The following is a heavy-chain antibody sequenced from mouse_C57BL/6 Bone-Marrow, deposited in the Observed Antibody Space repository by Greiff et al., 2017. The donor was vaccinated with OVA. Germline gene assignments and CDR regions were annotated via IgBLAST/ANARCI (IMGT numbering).Heavy chain of an antibody. CDR2: IDPNSGGT. V-gene: IGHV1-72*01. J-gene: IGHJ3*01. CDR1: GYTFTSYW. Sequence: QVQLQQPGAELVKPGASVKLSCKASGYTFTSYWMHWVKQRPGRGLEWIGGIDPNSGGTKYNEKFKSKATLTVDKSSSTAYMQISSLTSEDSAVYYCARDWFAYWGQGTLVTVSA. CDR3: ARDWFAY.